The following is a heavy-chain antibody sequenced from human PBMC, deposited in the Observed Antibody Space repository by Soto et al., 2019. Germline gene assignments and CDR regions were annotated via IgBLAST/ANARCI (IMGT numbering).Heavy chain of an antibody. D-gene: IGHD5-12*01. Sequence: GGSLRLSCAASGFTFSSYAMSWVRQAPGKGLEWVSAISGSGGSTYYADSVKGRFTISRDNSKNTLYLQMNSLRAEDTAVYYCVRKTVVATIYHFDYWGQGTLVTVSS. J-gene: IGHJ4*02. V-gene: IGHV3-23*01. CDR3: VRKTVVATIYHFDY. CDR2: ISGSGGST. CDR1: GFTFSSYA.